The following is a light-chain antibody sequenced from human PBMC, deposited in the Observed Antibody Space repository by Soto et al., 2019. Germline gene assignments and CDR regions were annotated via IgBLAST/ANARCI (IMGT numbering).Light chain of an antibody. V-gene: IGKV3-11*01. J-gene: IGKJ3*01. Sequence: EIVLTQSPATLSLSPGERATLSCRASQSVSSYLAWYQQKPGQAPRLLIYDASNRATGIPARFSGSGSGTDFTRPISSLEPEDFAVYYCQQRSNWPPGFTFGPGTKVDIK. CDR1: QSVSSY. CDR2: DAS. CDR3: QQRSNWPPGFT.